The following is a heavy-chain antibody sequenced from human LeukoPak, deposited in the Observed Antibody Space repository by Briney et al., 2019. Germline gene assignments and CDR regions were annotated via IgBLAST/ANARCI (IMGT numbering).Heavy chain of an antibody. Sequence: GGSLRLSCTASGFTFGDYAMSWFRQAPGKGLEWVGFIRSKAYGGTTEYAASVEGRFTNSRDDSKSIAYLQMNSLKTEDTAVYYCTRAASAQLTEFDYWGQGTLVTVSS. CDR1: GFTFGDYA. CDR3: TRAASAQLTEFDY. CDR2: IRSKAYGGTT. D-gene: IGHD5-24*01. J-gene: IGHJ4*02. V-gene: IGHV3-49*03.